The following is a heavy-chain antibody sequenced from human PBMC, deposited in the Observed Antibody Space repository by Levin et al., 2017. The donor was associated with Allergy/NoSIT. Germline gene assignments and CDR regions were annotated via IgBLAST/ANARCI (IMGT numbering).Heavy chain of an antibody. J-gene: IGHJ6*02. CDR1: GFTFDDYA. CDR2: ISWNSGSI. V-gene: IGHV3-9*01. CDR3: AKDISVWSGYDSGVGGMDV. Sequence: ALRLSCAASGFTFDDYAMHWVRQAPGKGLEWVSGISWNSGSIGYADSVKGRFTISRDNAKNSLYLQMNSLRAEDTALYYCAKDISVWSGYDSGVGGMDVWGQGTTVTVSS. D-gene: IGHD5-12*01.